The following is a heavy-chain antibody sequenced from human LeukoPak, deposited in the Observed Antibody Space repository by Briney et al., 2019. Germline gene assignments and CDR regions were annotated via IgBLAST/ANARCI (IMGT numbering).Heavy chain of an antibody. J-gene: IGHJ4*02. CDR3: ARRCGGDCYDFDY. D-gene: IGHD2-21*02. CDR1: GGSISSYY. Sequence: RSSESLSLTCTVSGGSISSYYWSWIRQPPGKGLEWIGYIYYSGSTNYNPSLKSRVTISVDTSKNQFSLKLSSVTAADTAVYYCARRCGGDCYDFDYWGQGTLVPVSS. CDR2: IYYSGST. V-gene: IGHV4-59*08.